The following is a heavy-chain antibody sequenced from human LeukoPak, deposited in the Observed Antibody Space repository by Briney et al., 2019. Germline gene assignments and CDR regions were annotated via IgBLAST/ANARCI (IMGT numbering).Heavy chain of an antibody. Sequence: PGGSLGLSCTGSGFTFRDYAMTWVRQAPGKGLEWVSSISSNGRSTYYADSVKGRFTISRDNSKNTVYLQMNSLRAEDTAVFYCAKGVSRWDYGDYGLGYWGQGTLVTVSS. CDR1: GFTFRDYA. CDR2: ISSNGRST. J-gene: IGHJ4*02. V-gene: IGHV3-23*01. D-gene: IGHD4-17*01. CDR3: AKGVSRWDYGDYGLGY.